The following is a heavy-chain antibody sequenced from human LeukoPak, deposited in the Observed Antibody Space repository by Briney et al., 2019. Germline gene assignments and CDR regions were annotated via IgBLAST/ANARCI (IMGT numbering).Heavy chain of an antibody. CDR1: SYTFTNFG. Sequence: ASVKVSCKASSYTFTNFGISWVRQAPGQGLEWMGWISAYNGNTNYAQKLQGRVTMTTDTSTRTAYMELRSLRSDDTAVYYCARWAGRLISSSWLEYWGQGTLVTVSS. D-gene: IGHD6-13*01. J-gene: IGHJ4*02. CDR2: ISAYNGNT. V-gene: IGHV1-18*01. CDR3: ARWAGRLISSSWLEY.